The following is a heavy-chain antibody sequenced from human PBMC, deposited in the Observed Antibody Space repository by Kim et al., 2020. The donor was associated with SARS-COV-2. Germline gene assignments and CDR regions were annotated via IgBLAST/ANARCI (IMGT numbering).Heavy chain of an antibody. Sequence: KSRVTISVETSKNQFSLKLSSVTAADTAVYYCARVSGITIFGVVITGPFDYWGQGTLATVSS. V-gene: IGHV4-31*02. J-gene: IGHJ4*02. D-gene: IGHD3-3*01. CDR3: ARVSGITIFGVVITGPFDY.